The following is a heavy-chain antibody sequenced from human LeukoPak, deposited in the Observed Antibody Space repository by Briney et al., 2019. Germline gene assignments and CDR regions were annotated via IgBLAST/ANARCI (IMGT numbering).Heavy chain of an antibody. J-gene: IGHJ4*02. CDR3: ARGRGSLVYYFDY. CDR1: GGSFSGYY. CDR2: INHSGST. V-gene: IGHV4-34*01. D-gene: IGHD1-26*01. Sequence: SETLSLTCAVYGGSFSGYYWSWIRQPPGKGLEWIGEINHSGSTNYNPSLKSRGTISVDTSKNQFSLKLSSVTAADTAVYYCARGRGSLVYYFDYWGQRTLVTVSS.